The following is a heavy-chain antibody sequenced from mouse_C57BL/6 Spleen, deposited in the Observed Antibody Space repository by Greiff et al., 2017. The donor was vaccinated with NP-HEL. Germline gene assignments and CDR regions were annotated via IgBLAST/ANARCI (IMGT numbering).Heavy chain of an antibody. CDR3: AREGGGFAY. CDR1: GYSFTDYN. V-gene: IGHV1-39*01. J-gene: IGHJ3*01. CDR2: INPNYGTT. D-gene: IGHD1-1*02. Sequence: HLVESGPELVKPGASVKISCKASGYSFTDYNMNWVKRSNGKSLEWIGVINPNYGTTSYNQKFKGKATLTVDQSSSTAYMQLNSLTSEDSAVYYCAREGGGFAYWGQGTLVTVSA.